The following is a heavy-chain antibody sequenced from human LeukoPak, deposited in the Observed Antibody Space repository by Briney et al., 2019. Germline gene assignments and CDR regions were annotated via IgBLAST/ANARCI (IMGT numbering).Heavy chain of an antibody. Sequence: GGSLRLSCAASGFTFSCYSMNWVRQAPGKGLEWVSSISSGSSYIYYADSVKGRFTVSRDNAKNSLYLQMNSLRAEDTAVYYCASREGGSEGNWFDPWGQGTLVTVSS. D-gene: IGHD5-24*01. J-gene: IGHJ5*02. V-gene: IGHV3-21*01. CDR2: ISSGSSYI. CDR3: ASREGGSEGNWFDP. CDR1: GFTFSCYS.